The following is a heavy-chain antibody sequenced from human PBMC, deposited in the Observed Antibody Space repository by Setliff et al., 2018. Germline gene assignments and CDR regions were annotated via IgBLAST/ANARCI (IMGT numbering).Heavy chain of an antibody. V-gene: IGHV4-59*12. Sequence: SETLSLTCTVSGDSISSYYWSWIRQPPGKGLEWIGYIYYSGSTNYNPSLKSRVTMSVATFENHFSLKLNSLTAADTAVYYCARGGTSENLYTMDVWGQGTTVTVSS. J-gene: IGHJ6*02. CDR1: GDSISSYY. CDR2: IYYSGST. CDR3: ARGGTSENLYTMDV.